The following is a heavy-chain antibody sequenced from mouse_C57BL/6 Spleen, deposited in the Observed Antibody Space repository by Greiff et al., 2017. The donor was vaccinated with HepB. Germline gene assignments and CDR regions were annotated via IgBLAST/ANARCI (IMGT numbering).Heavy chain of an antibody. Sequence: VQRVESGAELARPGASVKLSCKASGYTFTSYGISWVKQRTGQGLEWIGEIYPRSGNTYYNEKFKGKATLTADKSSSTAYMELRSLTSEDSAVYFCARGITTVVATRDYWGQGTTLTVSS. CDR2: IYPRSGNT. D-gene: IGHD1-1*01. CDR1: GYTFTSYG. CDR3: ARGITTVVATRDY. J-gene: IGHJ2*01. V-gene: IGHV1-81*01.